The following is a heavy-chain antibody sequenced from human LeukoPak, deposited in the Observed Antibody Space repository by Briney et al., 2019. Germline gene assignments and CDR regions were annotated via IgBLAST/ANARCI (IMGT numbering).Heavy chain of an antibody. J-gene: IGHJ4*02. V-gene: IGHV1-24*01. CDR2: FDPEDGET. CDR3: AGSGSYYKEYYFDY. D-gene: IGHD3-10*01. CDR1: GYTLTELS. Sequence: ASVKVSCKVSGYTLTELSMHWVRQAPGKGLEWMGGFDPEDGETIYAQKFQGRVTMTEDTSTDTAYMELSSLRSEDTAVYYCAGSGSYYKEYYFDYWGQGTLVTVSS.